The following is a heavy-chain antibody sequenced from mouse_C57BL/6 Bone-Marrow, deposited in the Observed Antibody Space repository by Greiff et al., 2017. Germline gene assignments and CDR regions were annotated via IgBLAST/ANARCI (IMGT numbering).Heavy chain of an antibody. CDR2: IDPNSGGT. CDR3: ARWRRRRRAMDY. J-gene: IGHJ4*01. CDR1: GYTFTSYW. V-gene: IGHV1-72*01. Sequence: VQLVESGAELVKPGASVKLSCKASGYTFTSYWMHWVKQRPGRGLEWIGRIDPNSGGTKSNEKFKSKATLTVDKPSSTAYMPLSSLTSEDSAVYYCARWRRRRRAMDYWGQGTSVTVSS. D-gene: IGHD3-2*02.